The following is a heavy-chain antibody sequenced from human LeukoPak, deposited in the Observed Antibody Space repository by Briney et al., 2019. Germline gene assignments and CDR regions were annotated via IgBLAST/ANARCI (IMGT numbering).Heavy chain of an antibody. CDR2: ISSSSSTI. J-gene: IGHJ4*01. Sequence: GGSLRLSCAASGFTFSSYSMNWVRQAPGKGLEWVSYISSSSSTIYYADSVKGRFTISRDNAKNSLYLQMNSLRAEDTAVYYCARDSNYYDSSGYYSMIDYWGHGTLVTVSS. CDR1: GFTFSSYS. V-gene: IGHV3-48*01. D-gene: IGHD3-22*01. CDR3: ARDSNYYDSSGYYSMIDY.